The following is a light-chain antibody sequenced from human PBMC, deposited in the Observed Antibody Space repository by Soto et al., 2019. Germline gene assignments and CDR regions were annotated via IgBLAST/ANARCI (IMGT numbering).Light chain of an antibody. Sequence: QSVLTQAPSVSGAPGRSVPISFSGGTSNIGRNSVNWYQQFPGTAPKLLIYMNDRRPSGVPDRFSAFRSGASASLAISGLQSEDGATYYCAAWDDNLNVVFGGGTKLTVL. CDR1: TSNIGRNS. CDR2: MND. CDR3: AAWDDNLNVV. V-gene: IGLV1-44*01. J-gene: IGLJ2*01.